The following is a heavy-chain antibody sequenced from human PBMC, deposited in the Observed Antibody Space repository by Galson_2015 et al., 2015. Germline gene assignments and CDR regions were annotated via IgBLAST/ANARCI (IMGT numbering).Heavy chain of an antibody. Sequence: SLRLSCAASGFTFSSYSMNWVRQAPGKGLEWVSSISSSSSYIYYADSVKGRFTISRDNAKNSLYLQMNSLRAEDTAVYYCAGSTVTHIPWFDPWGQGTLVTVSS. J-gene: IGHJ5*02. D-gene: IGHD4-11*01. CDR1: GFTFSSYS. CDR3: AGSTVTHIPWFDP. V-gene: IGHV3-21*01. CDR2: ISSSSSYI.